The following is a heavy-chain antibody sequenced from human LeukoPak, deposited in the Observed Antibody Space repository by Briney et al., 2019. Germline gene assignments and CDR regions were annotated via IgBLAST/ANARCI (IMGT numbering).Heavy chain of an antibody. J-gene: IGHJ5*02. D-gene: IGHD4-17*01. CDR1: GYTFTSYG. Sequence: GASVKVSCKASGYTFTSYGISWVRQAPGQGLEWMGWISAYNGNTSYAQNLQGRVTMTTDTSTSTAYMELRSLRSDDTAVYYCARDAVTTSWFDPWGQGTLVTVSS. CDR2: ISAYNGNT. V-gene: IGHV1-18*01. CDR3: ARDAVTTSWFDP.